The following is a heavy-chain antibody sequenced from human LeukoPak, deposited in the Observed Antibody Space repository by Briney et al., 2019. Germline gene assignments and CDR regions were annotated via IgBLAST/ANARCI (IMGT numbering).Heavy chain of an antibody. D-gene: IGHD5-12*01. J-gene: IGHJ5*02. Sequence: GGSLRLSCAPSGITVSSNYMSWVRQAPGKGLEWVSVIYSGGSTYYADSVKGRFTISRDNSKNTLYIQMNSMRAEDTAVYYCARIVSGYEYNWCDPWGQGTLVTVSS. CDR3: ARIVSGYEYNWCDP. V-gene: IGHV3-66*01. CDR1: GITVSSNY. CDR2: IYSGGST.